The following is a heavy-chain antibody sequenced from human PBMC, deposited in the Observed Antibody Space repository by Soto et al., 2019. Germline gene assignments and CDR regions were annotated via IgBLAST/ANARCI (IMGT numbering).Heavy chain of an antibody. V-gene: IGHV3-23*01. D-gene: IGHD5-18*01. CDR3: ARDEVTSYGLYNFDN. CDR2: ISGSGTAT. J-gene: IGHJ4*02. CDR1: GFTFRNYG. Sequence: EVQLLESGGGLGQPGKSLRLSCAASGFTFRNYGMSWVRQAPGKGLEWVSSISGSGTATYYADSVRGRFTISRDNSRNTLYVEMNSLGVEDTAIYYCARDEVTSYGLYNFDNCGQGSLVTVSS.